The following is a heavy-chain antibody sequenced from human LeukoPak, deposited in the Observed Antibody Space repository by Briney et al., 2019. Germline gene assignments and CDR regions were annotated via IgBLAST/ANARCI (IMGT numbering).Heavy chain of an antibody. V-gene: IGHV4-34*01. CDR3: ARVYDDYVWGSYRTLYNWFDP. CDR2: INHSGST. J-gene: IGHJ5*02. Sequence: PSETLSLTCAVYGGSFSGYYWSWIRQPPAKGLEWIGEINHSGSTNYNPSLKSRVPISVDTSKNQFSLKLSSVTAADTAVYYCARVYDDYVWGSYRTLYNWFDPWGQGTLVTVSS. CDR1: GGSFSGYY. D-gene: IGHD3-16*02.